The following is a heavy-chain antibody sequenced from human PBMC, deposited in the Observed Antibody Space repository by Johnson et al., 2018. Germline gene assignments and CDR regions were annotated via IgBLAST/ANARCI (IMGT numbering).Heavy chain of an antibody. Sequence: QVQLVQSGAEVKKPGSSVKVSCKASGGTFSNYAISWVRQAPGQGLEWMGGIIPILGSANYAQKFQGRVTIIADEYTSTVYMELSGLSSEDRAVYYCTRLSDILTGNYTAFDYWGQGTQVTVSS. CDR3: TRLSDILTGNYTAFDY. V-gene: IGHV1-69*01. J-gene: IGHJ4*02. CDR1: GGTFSNYA. D-gene: IGHD3-9*01. CDR2: IIPILGSA.